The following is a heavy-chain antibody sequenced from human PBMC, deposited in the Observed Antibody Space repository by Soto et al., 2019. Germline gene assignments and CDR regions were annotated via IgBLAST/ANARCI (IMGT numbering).Heavy chain of an antibody. CDR2: IYYSGST. J-gene: IGHJ2*01. CDR1: GGSVSSGSYY. CDR3: ANSNYDVLTGYFQYYFDL. Sequence: QVQLQESGPGLVKPSETLSLTCTVSGGSVSSGSYYWSCIRQSPGKGLEWIGCIYYSGSTNYNPSLTSRVTLSLDTSKNHFSLNLSSVTAADTDVYYCANSNYDVLTGYFQYYFDLWGRGTLVTVSS. V-gene: IGHV4-61*03. D-gene: IGHD3-9*01.